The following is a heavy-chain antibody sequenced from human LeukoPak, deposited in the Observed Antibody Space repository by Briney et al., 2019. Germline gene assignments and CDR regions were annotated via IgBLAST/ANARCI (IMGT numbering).Heavy chain of an antibody. V-gene: IGHV3-66*02. CDR2: IYSGGST. CDR3: ARGKYYDFWSGYYKEYYYYYGMDV. J-gene: IGHJ6*02. D-gene: IGHD3-3*01. CDR1: GFTVSSNY. Sequence: GGSLRLSCAASGFTVSSNYMSWVRQAPGKGLEWVSVIYSGGSTYYADSVKGRFTISRDNSKNTLYLQMNGLRAEDTAVYYCARGKYYDFWSGYYKEYYYYYGMDVWGQGTTVTVSS.